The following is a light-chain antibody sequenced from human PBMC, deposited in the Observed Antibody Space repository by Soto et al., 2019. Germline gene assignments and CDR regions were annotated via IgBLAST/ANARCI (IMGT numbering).Light chain of an antibody. CDR3: QQRSHWPPT. V-gene: IGKV3-11*01. CDR1: QSVSSY. J-gene: IGKJ3*01. CDR2: DAS. Sequence: EIVLTQSPATLSLSPGERATLSCRASQSVSSYLAWYQQKPGQAPRLLIYDASNRATGIPARFSGNGSGTDFTLTISSLEPEDFAVYYCQQRSHWPPTFGPGTKVDIK.